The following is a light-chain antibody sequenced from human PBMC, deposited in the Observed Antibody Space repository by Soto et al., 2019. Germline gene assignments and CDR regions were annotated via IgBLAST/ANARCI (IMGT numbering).Light chain of an antibody. J-gene: IGKJ4*01. Sequence: EIVLTQSPATLSVAPGARATLSCRASQSVSSALAWFQQKPGQAPRLLMYGASTRATGIPARFSGRGSGTEFTLTISSLQSEDFALYHGQQYNNWPLTFGGGTKVEIK. CDR1: QSVSSA. CDR3: QQYNNWPLT. CDR2: GAS. V-gene: IGKV3-15*01.